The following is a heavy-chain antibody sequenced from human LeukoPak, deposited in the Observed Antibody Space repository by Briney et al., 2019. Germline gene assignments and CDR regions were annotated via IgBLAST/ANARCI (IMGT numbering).Heavy chain of an antibody. J-gene: IGHJ5*02. D-gene: IGHD6-13*01. CDR2: INPNSGGT. Sequence: ASVKVSCKASGYTLTGYYMHWVRQAPGQGLEWMGWINPNSGGTNYAQKFQGWVTMTRDTSISTAYMELSRLRSDDTAVYYCARSYSSSWHPGDWFDPWGQGTLVTVSS. CDR3: ARSYSSSWHPGDWFDP. CDR1: GYTLTGYY. V-gene: IGHV1-2*04.